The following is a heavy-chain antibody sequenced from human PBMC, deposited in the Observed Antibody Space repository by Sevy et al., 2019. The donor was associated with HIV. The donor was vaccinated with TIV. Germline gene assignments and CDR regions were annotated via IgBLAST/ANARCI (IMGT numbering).Heavy chain of an antibody. V-gene: IGHV4-31*03. Sequence: SETLSLTCTVSGGSISSGGYYWSWIRQHPGKGLEWIGYIYYSGSTYYNPSLKSRVTISVDTSKNQFSLKLSSVTAADTAVYYCARDTGGYSHNDDYYYYYMDVWGKGTTVTVSS. CDR3: ARDTGGYSHNDDYYYYYMDV. CDR2: IYYSGST. J-gene: IGHJ6*03. D-gene: IGHD4-4*01. CDR1: GGSISSGGYY.